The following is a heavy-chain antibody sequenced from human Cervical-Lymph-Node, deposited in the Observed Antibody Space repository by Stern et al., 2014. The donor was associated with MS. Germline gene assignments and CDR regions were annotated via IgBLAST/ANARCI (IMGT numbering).Heavy chain of an antibody. CDR2: IGGYRGNT. J-gene: IGHJ5*02. V-gene: IGHV1-18*01. CDR1: GYSFSGYG. CDR3: ARGDFGVITNTWFDL. Sequence: QVQLVQSGSEVKKPGASVKVSCKASGYSFSGYGINWVRQAPGQGLEWMGWIGGYRGNTHYSQKFQGRITVTTDTSTNTVFMELRSLSSDDTGVYFCARGDFGVITNTWFDLWGQGTQVTVSS. D-gene: IGHD3-3*01.